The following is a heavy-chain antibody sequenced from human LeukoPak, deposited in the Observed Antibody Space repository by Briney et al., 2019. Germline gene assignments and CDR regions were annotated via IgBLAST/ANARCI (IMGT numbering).Heavy chain of an antibody. Sequence: GGSLRLSCAASGFTFNVYNMNWVRQAPGKGLEWVSSISSSSIYIYYADSVKGRFTISRDNANNSRYLQMNSLRAEDTAVYYCARDQRFGHFDSWGQGTLVTVSS. CDR3: ARDQRFGHFDS. D-gene: IGHD3-10*01. CDR1: GFTFNVYN. J-gene: IGHJ4*02. CDR2: ISSSSIYI. V-gene: IGHV3-21*01.